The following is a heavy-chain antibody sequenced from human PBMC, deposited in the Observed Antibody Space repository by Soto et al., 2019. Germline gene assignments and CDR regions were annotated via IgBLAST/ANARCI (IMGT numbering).Heavy chain of an antibody. D-gene: IGHD4-17*01. CDR2: ISVYNGNT. J-gene: IGHJ6*02. CDR1: GYTFSTYG. CDR3: ARDYGDYGNNYYYGMDV. Sequence: ASVKVSCKASGYTFSTYGISWVRQAPGQGLEWMGWISVYNGNTNYAQRLQGRVTMTIDTSTSTAYMELRSLRSDDTAVYYCARDYGDYGNNYYYGMDVWGQGTTVTVSS. V-gene: IGHV1-18*01.